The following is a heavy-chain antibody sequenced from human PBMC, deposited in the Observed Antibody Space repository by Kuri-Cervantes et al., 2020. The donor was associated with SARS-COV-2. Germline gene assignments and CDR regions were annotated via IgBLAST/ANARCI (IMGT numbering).Heavy chain of an antibody. Sequence: SETLSLTCTVSGGSISSYYWSWIRQPPGKGLEWIGYIYYSGSTNYNPSLKSRVTISVDTTKNQFSLKLSSVTAAATAVYYCAGRGVVPADRPGHYYYYIDVWGKGTTVTVSS. CDR2: IYYSGST. J-gene: IGHJ6*03. D-gene: IGHD2-2*01. V-gene: IGHV4-59*01. CDR3: AGRGVVPADRPGHYYYYIDV. CDR1: GGSISSYY.